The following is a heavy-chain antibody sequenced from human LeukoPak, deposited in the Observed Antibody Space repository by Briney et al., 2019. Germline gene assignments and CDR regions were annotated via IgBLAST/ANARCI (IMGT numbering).Heavy chain of an antibody. J-gene: IGHJ6*03. CDR3: ARGEGTLAGRRWPYSFYYYVDV. V-gene: IGHV4-34*01. CDR1: GRSFSDYY. D-gene: IGHD6-19*01. CDR2: INHSGAT. Sequence: SETMSLTSVVDGRSFSDYYWTWVRQPPGKGLEWIGEINHSGATKYNPSLKSRVTISIHTSNNQFSLKLNSVTAADTAVYYCARGEGTLAGRRWPYSFYYYVDVWGKGTTVTVPS.